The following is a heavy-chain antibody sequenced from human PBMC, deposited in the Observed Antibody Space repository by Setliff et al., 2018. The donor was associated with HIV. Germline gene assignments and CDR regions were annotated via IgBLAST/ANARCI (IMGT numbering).Heavy chain of an antibody. V-gene: IGHV1-18*01. Sequence: VASVKVSCKASGYILGSNEISWVRQAPGQGLEWMGWISVGNLNTNYAEKFQGRVTMTVDTSTNTAYMEVRSLTSDDTAVYYCARGGYHGFGSYGDYWGQGTLVTVSS. CDR2: ISVGNLNT. D-gene: IGHD3-10*01. CDR3: ARGGYHGFGSYGDY. J-gene: IGHJ4*02. CDR1: GYILGSNE.